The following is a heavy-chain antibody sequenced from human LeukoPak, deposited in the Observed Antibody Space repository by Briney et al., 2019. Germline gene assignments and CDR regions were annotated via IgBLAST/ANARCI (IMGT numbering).Heavy chain of an antibody. CDR3: AKDKGLAAAGTLDY. V-gene: IGHV3-30*18. CDR2: ISYDGSNK. CDR1: GFTFSSYG. Sequence: GRSLRLSCAASGFTFSSYGMHWVRQAPGRGLEWVAVISYDGSNKYYADSVKGRFTISRDNSKNTLYLQMNSLRAEDTAVYYCAKDKGLAAAGTLDYWGQGTLVTVSS. J-gene: IGHJ4*02. D-gene: IGHD6-13*01.